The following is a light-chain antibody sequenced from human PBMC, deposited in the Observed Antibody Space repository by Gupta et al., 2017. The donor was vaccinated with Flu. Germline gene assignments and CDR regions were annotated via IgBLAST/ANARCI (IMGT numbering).Light chain of an antibody. CDR1: QSISSY. CDR3: QQSDSTPWT. Sequence: PSSLSASVGDRVTITCRASQSISSYLNWYQQKPGKAPKLLIYAASSLQSGVPSRFSGSGSGTDFTLTISRLQPEEFATYYCQQSDSTPWTFGQGTKVEIK. J-gene: IGKJ1*01. CDR2: AAS. V-gene: IGKV1-39*01.